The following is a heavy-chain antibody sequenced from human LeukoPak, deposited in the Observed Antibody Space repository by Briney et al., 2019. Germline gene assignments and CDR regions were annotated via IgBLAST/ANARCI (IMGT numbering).Heavy chain of an antibody. D-gene: IGHD2-2*01. CDR3: AKDGVPAPGH. Sequence: GRSLRLSCAASGFTFSSYGMHWVRQAPGKGLEWVAVIWYDGSNKYYADSVKGRFTISRDNSKNTLYLQMNSLRAEDTAVYYCAKDGVPAPGHWGQGTLVTVSS. CDR2: IWYDGSNK. CDR1: GFTFSSYG. J-gene: IGHJ4*02. V-gene: IGHV3-33*06.